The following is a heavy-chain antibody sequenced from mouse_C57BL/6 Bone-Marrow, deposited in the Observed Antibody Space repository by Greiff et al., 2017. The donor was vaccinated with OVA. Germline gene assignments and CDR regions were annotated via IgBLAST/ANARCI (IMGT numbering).Heavy chain of an antibody. Sequence: VQLQQPGPELVKPGASVKISCKASGYAFSSSWMNWVKQRPGKGLEWIGRIYPGDGDTNYNGKFKGKATLTADKSSSTAYMQLSSLTSEDSAVYFCARTGNYDYDGRNFDYWGQGTTLTVSS. V-gene: IGHV1-82*01. D-gene: IGHD2-4*01. CDR2: IYPGDGDT. J-gene: IGHJ2*01. CDR3: ARTGNYDYDGRNFDY. CDR1: GYAFSSSW.